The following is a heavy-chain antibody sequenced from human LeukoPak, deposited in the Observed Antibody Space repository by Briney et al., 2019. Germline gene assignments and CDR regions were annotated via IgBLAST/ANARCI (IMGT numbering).Heavy chain of an antibody. V-gene: IGHV4-34*01. CDR1: GGSFSGYY. Sequence: KASETLSLTCAVYGGSFSGYYWSWIRQPPGKGLEWIGEINHSGSTNYNPSLKSRVTISVDTSKNQFSLKLSSVTAADTAVYCCARGRHSVPAAIRYWGQGTLVTVSS. CDR3: ARGRHSVPAAIRY. CDR2: INHSGST. D-gene: IGHD2-2*01. J-gene: IGHJ4*02.